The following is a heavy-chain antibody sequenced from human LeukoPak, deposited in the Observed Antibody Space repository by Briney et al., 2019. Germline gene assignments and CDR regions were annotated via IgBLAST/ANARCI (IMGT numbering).Heavy chain of an antibody. Sequence: GESLKISCKGSGYRFTSYWIGWVRPMPGKGLEWMGIIYPGDSDTRYSPSFQGQVTISADKSISTAYLQWSSLKASDTAMYYCARHVPRYCSGGSCYSGYYYYYMDVWGKGTTVTVSS. V-gene: IGHV5-51*01. J-gene: IGHJ6*03. CDR1: GYRFTSYW. D-gene: IGHD2-15*01. CDR3: ARHVPRYCSGGSCYSGYYYYYMDV. CDR2: IYPGDSDT.